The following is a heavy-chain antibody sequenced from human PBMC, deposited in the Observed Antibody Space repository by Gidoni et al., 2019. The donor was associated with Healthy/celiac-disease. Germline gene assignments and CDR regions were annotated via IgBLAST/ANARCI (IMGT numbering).Heavy chain of an antibody. Sequence: EVQLVESGGGLVKPGGPLRLSCEAPGFTVSSNYMRWVRQAPGKGLEWVSVIYSGGSTYYADSVKGRFTISRHNSKNTLYLQMNSLRAEDTAVYYCARLRYGSGSYYFDLWGRGTLVTVSS. D-gene: IGHD3-10*01. CDR2: IYSGGST. CDR3: ARLRYGSGSYYFDL. V-gene: IGHV3-53*04. CDR1: GFTVSSNY. J-gene: IGHJ2*01.